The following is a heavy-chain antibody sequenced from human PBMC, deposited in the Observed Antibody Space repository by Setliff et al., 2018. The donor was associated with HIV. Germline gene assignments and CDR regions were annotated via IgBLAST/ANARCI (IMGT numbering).Heavy chain of an antibody. CDR1: SGSISSTNW. Sequence: TLSLTCNVSSGSISSTNWWSWVRQPPGKGLEWIGEIYHSGSFNYNPSLKSRVTISLDNSINQFPLNLTSVTAADTAVYFCARGTHCGGDCTNYFDSWGQGILVTVSS. CDR3: ARGTHCGGDCTNYFDS. CDR2: IYHSGSF. D-gene: IGHD2-21*01. J-gene: IGHJ4*02. V-gene: IGHV4-4*01.